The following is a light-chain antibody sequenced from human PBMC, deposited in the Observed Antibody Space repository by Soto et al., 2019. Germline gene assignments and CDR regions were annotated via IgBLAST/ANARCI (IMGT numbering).Light chain of an antibody. CDR1: QSFSSSY. Sequence: EIVWTQSPGTLSLSPGERATLSCRASQSFSSSYLAWYQQKPGQAPRLLIYETSSRATGIPDRFSGSGSQTDFTLTISRLEPEDFAVYYCQQYGTSPRTFGQGTKVDNK. V-gene: IGKV3-20*01. CDR2: ETS. J-gene: IGKJ1*01. CDR3: QQYGTSPRT.